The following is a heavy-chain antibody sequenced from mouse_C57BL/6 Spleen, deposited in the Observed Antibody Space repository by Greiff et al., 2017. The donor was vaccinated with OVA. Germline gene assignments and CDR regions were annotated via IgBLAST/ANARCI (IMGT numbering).Heavy chain of an antibody. D-gene: IGHD2-4*01. CDR1: GYTFTDYY. Sequence: QVQLQQSGAELVKPGASVKISCKASGYTFTDYYINWVKQRPGKGLEWIGKIGPGSGSTYCNEKFKGKATLTADKSSSTAYMKLSSLTAEDSAVYVCARSYDYDPFDYWGKGTTLTVSS. J-gene: IGHJ2*01. V-gene: IGHV1-77*01. CDR2: IGPGSGST. CDR3: ARSYDYDPFDY.